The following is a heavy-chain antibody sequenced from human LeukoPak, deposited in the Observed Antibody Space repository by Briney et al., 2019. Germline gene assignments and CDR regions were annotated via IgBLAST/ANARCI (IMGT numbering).Heavy chain of an antibody. V-gene: IGHV4-61*01. CDR2: IYYSGST. CDR3: ARGQNPYCSGGSCYWFDP. J-gene: IGHJ5*02. CDR1: GGSVSSGSYY. D-gene: IGHD2-15*01. Sequence: SETLSLTCTVSGGSVSSGSYYWSWIRQPPGKGLEWIGYIYYSGSTNYNPSLKSRVTISVDTSKNQFSLKLSSVTAADTAVYYCARGQNPYCSGGSCYWFDPWGQGTLVTVSS.